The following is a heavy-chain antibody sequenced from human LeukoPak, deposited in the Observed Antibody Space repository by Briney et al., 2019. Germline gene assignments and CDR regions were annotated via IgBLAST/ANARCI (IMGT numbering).Heavy chain of an antibody. CDR2: INPNSGGT. CDR1: GYSFTEHY. CDR3: AREGYCSGGNCPVEH. Sequence: ASVKVSCKASGYSFTEHYIYWVRQAPGQGLEWMGWINPNSGGTNYAQNFQGRVTMTRDTSITTAYMELSRLRPDDTAVYYCAREGYCSGGNCPVEHWGQGTLVTVSS. V-gene: IGHV1-2*02. J-gene: IGHJ4*02. D-gene: IGHD2-15*01.